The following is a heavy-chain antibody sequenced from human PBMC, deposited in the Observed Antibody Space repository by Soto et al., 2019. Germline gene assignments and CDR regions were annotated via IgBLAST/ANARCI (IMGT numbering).Heavy chain of an antibody. J-gene: IGHJ4*02. CDR3: ARGATIFGVVIRHFDY. CDR1: GYTFTGYY. V-gene: IGHV1-2*04. Sequence: ASVKVSCKASGYTFTGYYMHWVRQAPGQGLEWMGWINPNSGGTNYAQKFQGWVTMTRDTSISTAYMELSRLRSDDTAVYYCARGATIFGVVIRHFDYWGQGTLVTVSS. D-gene: IGHD3-3*01. CDR2: INPNSGGT.